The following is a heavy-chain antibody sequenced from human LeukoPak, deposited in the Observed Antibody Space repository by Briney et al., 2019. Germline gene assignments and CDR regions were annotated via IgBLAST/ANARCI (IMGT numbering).Heavy chain of an antibody. CDR1: GGSISNYY. V-gene: IGHV4-59*01. CDR2: IFYSGST. J-gene: IGHJ3*01. D-gene: IGHD3-3*01. CDR3: ARFAVEDAIDV. Sequence: SETLSLTCIVSGGSISNYYWIWIRQPPGKGLECIGYIFYSGSTNYNPSLKSRVSISVDMSRNQFSLKLNSVTAADTAVYYCARFAVEDAIDVWGQGTMVTVSS.